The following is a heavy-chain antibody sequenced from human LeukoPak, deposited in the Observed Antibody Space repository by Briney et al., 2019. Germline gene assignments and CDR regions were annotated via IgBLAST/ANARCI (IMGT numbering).Heavy chain of an antibody. CDR2: IYTSGST. CDR3: ARAPSSAWYPLED. D-gene: IGHD6-19*01. V-gene: IGHV4-61*02. CDR1: GGSISSGSYY. J-gene: IGHJ4*02. Sequence: PSETLSLTCTVSGGSISSGSYYWSWIRQPAGKGLEWIGRIYTSGSTNYNPSLKSRVTISVDTSKDQFSLKLSSVTAADTAVYYCARAPSSAWYPLEDWGQGTLVTVSS.